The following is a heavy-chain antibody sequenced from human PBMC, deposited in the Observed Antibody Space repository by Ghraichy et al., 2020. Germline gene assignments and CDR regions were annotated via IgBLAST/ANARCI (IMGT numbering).Heavy chain of an antibody. J-gene: IGHJ4*02. Sequence: SETLSLTCTVSGGSISSSSYYWGWIRQPPGKGLEWIGSIYYSGSTYYNPSLKSRVTISVDTSKNQFSLKLSSVTAADTAVYYCARQGVEAREPNFDYWGQGTLVTVSS. CDR3: ARQGVEAREPNFDY. CDR2: IYYSGST. V-gene: IGHV4-39*01. D-gene: IGHD1-14*01. CDR1: GGSISSSSYY.